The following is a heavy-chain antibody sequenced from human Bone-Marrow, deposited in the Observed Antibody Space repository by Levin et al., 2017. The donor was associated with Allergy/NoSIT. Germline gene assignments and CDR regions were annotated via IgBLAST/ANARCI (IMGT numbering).Heavy chain of an antibody. V-gene: IGHV1-18*01. D-gene: IGHD4-17*01. CDR2: ISVHKGKT. CDR3: ARDSEDYGDYRPYFDH. Sequence: PGESLKISCKASGYTFTNYGISWVRQAPGQGLEWMGWISVHKGKTKNVQKFQGRVTMTTDTSTSTVYMELRSLRYDDTALYYCARDSEDYGDYRPYFDHWGQGTPVIVSS. CDR1: GYTFTNYG. J-gene: IGHJ4*02.